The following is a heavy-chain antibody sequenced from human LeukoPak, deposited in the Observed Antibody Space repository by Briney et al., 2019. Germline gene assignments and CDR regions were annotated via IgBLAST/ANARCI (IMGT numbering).Heavy chain of an antibody. J-gene: IGHJ4*02. CDR3: ARGTGMATPVTD. CDR1: GGTFSSYA. CDR2: IIPILGIA. D-gene: IGHD5-24*01. V-gene: IGHV1-69*04. Sequence: ASVKVSCKASGGTFSSYAISWVRQAPGQGLEWMRRIIPILGIANYAQKFQGRVTITADKSTSTAYMELSSLRSEDTAVYYCARGTGMATPVTDWGQGTLVTVSS.